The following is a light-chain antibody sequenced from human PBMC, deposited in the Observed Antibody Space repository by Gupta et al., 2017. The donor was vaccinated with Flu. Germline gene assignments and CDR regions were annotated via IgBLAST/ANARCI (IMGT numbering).Light chain of an antibody. V-gene: IGLV2-11*01. Sequence: GTSSDVGGYNYVSWYQQHPGKAPKLMIYDVSKRPSGVPDRFSGSKSGNTASLTISGLQAEDEADYYCCSYAGSPYVFGTGTKVTVL. J-gene: IGLJ1*01. CDR1: SSDVGGYNY. CDR3: CSYAGSPYV. CDR2: DVS.